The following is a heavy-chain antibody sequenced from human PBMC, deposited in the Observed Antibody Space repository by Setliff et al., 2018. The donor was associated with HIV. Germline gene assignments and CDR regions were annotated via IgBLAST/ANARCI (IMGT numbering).Heavy chain of an antibody. Sequence: GGSLRLSCAASGIIFSNYGMHRVRQAPGKGLEWVAYVRFDGNDKYYRDSVKGRFTISRDNHKKTLSLQMNSLRGDDTAVYYCAKGQCLRGLWGQGTLVTVSS. J-gene: IGHJ4*02. CDR3: AKGQCLRGL. CDR1: GIIFSNYG. V-gene: IGHV3-30*02. D-gene: IGHD5-12*01. CDR2: VRFDGNDK.